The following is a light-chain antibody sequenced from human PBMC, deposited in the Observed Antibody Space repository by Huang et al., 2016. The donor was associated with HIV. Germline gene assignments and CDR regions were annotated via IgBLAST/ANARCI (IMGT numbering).Light chain of an antibody. Sequence: DIQMTQSPSSVSASVGDRVTITCRASQNINKWLAWYQQKPGKAPKFLMYAAIGFQSVVPSRFSGSGSGTDFSLTISNLQPEDCATYYCQQANSVPYTFGQGTKVEIK. CDR2: AAI. V-gene: IGKV1-12*02. J-gene: IGKJ2*01. CDR3: QQANSVPYT. CDR1: QNINKW.